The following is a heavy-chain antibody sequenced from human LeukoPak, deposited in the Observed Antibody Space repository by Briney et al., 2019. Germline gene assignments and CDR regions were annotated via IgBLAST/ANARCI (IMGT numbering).Heavy chain of an antibody. D-gene: IGHD3-22*01. CDR3: AREGRESSGYDY. V-gene: IGHV3-30-3*01. CDR1: GFTFGSYA. Sequence: GGSLRLSCAASGFTFGSYAMHWVRQAPGKGLEWVAIISYDGNNKYYADSVKGRFTISRDNSKNTLYLQMNSLRAEDTAVYHCAREGRESSGYDYWGQGTLVTVSS. J-gene: IGHJ4*02. CDR2: ISYDGNNK.